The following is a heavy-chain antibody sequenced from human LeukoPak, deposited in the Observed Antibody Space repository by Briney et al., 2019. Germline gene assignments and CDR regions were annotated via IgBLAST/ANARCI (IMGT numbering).Heavy chain of an antibody. D-gene: IGHD3-10*01. CDR1: GFIFSSYA. Sequence: GGSLRLSCAASGFIFSSYAINWVRQAPGKGLEWVSSISGNGQYIFYRDSLKGRFTISRDNSKNTLYLQMNSLRAEDTAVYYCAKLNFYGSGDYWGQGTLVTVSS. CDR3: AKLNFYGSGDY. V-gene: IGHV3-21*01. J-gene: IGHJ4*02. CDR2: ISGNGQYI.